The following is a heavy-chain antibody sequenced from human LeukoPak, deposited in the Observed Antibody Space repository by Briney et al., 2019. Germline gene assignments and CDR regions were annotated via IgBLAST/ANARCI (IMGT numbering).Heavy chain of an antibody. Sequence: ASVKVSCKASGYTFTSYGISWVRQAPGQGLEWMGWISAYNGNTNYAQKLQGRVTMTTDTSTSTAYMELGSLRSDDTAVYYCARDWAGKSDSSTGWFDPWGQGTLVTVSS. CDR1: GYTFTSYG. J-gene: IGHJ5*02. CDR2: ISAYNGNT. V-gene: IGHV1-18*01. CDR3: ARDWAGKSDSSTGWFDP. D-gene: IGHD3-22*01.